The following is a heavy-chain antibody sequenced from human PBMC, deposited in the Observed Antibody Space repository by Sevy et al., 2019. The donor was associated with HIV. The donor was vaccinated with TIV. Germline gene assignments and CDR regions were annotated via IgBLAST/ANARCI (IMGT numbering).Heavy chain of an antibody. D-gene: IGHD6-19*01. J-gene: IGHJ4*02. Sequence: QSQTLSLTCAISGDSLSSNSVAWNWLRQSPSRGLVWLGRTYYRSTWHNDYAVSVKSRITINPDTSKNQFTLQLNSVTPEDTAVYYCARTTSGWFDYWGQGTPVTVSS. V-gene: IGHV6-1*01. CDR3: ARTTSGWFDY. CDR2: TYYRSTWHN. CDR1: GDSLSSNSVA.